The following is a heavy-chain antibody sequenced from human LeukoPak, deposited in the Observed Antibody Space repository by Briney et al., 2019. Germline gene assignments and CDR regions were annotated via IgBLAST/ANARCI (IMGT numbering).Heavy chain of an antibody. CDR3: ARVITIFGVVNYYYGMDV. V-gene: IGHV1-69*13. CDR2: IIPIFGTA. D-gene: IGHD3-3*01. CDR1: GGTFSSYA. J-gene: IGHJ6*02. Sequence: ASVKVSCKAPGGTFSSYAISWVRQAPGQGLEWMGGIIPIFGTANYAQKFQGRVTITADESTSTAYMELSSLRSEDTAVYYCARVITIFGVVNYYYGMDVWGQGTTVTVSS.